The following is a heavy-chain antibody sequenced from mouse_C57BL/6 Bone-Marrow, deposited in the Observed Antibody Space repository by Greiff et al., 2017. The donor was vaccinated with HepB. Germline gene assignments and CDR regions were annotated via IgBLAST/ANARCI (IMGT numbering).Heavy chain of an antibody. CDR1: GYTFTSYG. D-gene: IGHD1-1*01. Sequence: QVQLKQSGAELARPGASVKLSCKASGYTFTSYGISWVKQRTGQGLEWIGEIYPRSGNTYYNEKFKGKATLTADKSSSTAYMELRSLTSEDSAVYFCARSHYYYGNAMDYWGQGTSVTVSS. J-gene: IGHJ4*01. CDR2: IYPRSGNT. CDR3: ARSHYYYGNAMDY. V-gene: IGHV1-81*01.